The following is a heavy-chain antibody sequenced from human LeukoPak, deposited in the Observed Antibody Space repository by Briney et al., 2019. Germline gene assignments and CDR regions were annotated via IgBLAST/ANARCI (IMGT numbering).Heavy chain of an antibody. CDR3: ARYYYDSSVYYPDY. D-gene: IGHD3-22*01. J-gene: IGHJ4*02. Sequence: ASVKVPCKASGYTFTGYYMHWVRQAPGQGLEWMGWINPNSGGTNYAQKFQGRVTMTRDTSISTAYMELNRLRSDDTAVYYCARYYYDSSVYYPDYWGQGTLVTVSS. V-gene: IGHV1-2*02. CDR1: GYTFTGYY. CDR2: INPNSGGT.